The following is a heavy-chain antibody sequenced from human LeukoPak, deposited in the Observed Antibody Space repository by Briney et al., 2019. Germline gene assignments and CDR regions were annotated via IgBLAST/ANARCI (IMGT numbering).Heavy chain of an antibody. CDR3: ARGGGATRIDY. Sequence: SETLSLTCSVSGDSIRSGTYYWSWIRQPAGKGLEWIGRIYTSGSTSYNPSLKSRVTISVDTSKNQFSLKLTSVTAADTAVYYCARGGGATRIDYWGQGTLVTLSS. V-gene: IGHV4-61*02. J-gene: IGHJ4*02. D-gene: IGHD5-12*01. CDR2: IYTSGST. CDR1: GDSIRSGTYY.